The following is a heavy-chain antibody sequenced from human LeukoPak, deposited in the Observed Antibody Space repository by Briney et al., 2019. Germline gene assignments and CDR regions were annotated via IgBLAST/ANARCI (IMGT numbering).Heavy chain of an antibody. Sequence: PGGSLRLSCAASGFTFSSYAMTWVRQAPGKGLEWVSVINGGGGSTFYADSVKGRFTISRDNSKNTLYLQMNSLRAEDTAAYYCAKEGGKSSSSCYYFDHWGQGSLVTVSS. CDR2: INGGGGST. D-gene: IGHD2-2*01. V-gene: IGHV3-23*01. J-gene: IGHJ4*02. CDR1: GFTFSSYA. CDR3: AKEGGKSSSSCYYFDH.